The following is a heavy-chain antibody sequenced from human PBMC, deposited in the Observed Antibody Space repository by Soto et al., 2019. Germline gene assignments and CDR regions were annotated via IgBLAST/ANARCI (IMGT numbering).Heavy chain of an antibody. Sequence: ASVKVSCKASGYTFTSYYMHWVRQAPGQGLEWMGIINPSGGSTSYAQKFQGGVTMTRDTSTSTVYMELSSLRSEDTAVYYCAGGVVSDYRRYYYMDVWGKGTTVTVSS. D-gene: IGHD3-16*01. V-gene: IGHV1-46*01. CDR1: GYTFTSYY. CDR2: INPSGGST. J-gene: IGHJ6*03. CDR3: AGGVVSDYRRYYYMDV.